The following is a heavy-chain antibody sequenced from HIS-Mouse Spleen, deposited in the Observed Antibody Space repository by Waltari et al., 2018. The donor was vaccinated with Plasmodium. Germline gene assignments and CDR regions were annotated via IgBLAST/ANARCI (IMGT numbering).Heavy chain of an antibody. CDR2: ISYDGSNK. CDR3: AKEVLGYYDFWSRPDY. V-gene: IGHV3-30*18. CDR1: GFTFRSSG. Sequence: QVQLVESGGGVVQPGRSLRLSWSVSGFTFRSSGVPWVRQAPGKGLEWVAVISYDGSNKYYADSVKGRFTISRDNSKNTLYLQMNSLRAEDTAVYYCAKEVLGYYDFWSRPDYWGQGTLVTVSS. D-gene: IGHD3-3*01. J-gene: IGHJ4*02.